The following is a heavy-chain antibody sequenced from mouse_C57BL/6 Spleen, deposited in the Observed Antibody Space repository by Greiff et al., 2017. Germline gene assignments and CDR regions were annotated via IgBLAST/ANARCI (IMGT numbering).Heavy chain of an antibody. CDR2: ISSGGDYI. J-gene: IGHJ4*01. CDR1: GFTFSSYA. V-gene: IGHV5-9-1*02. D-gene: IGHD1-1*01. Sequence: EVKLVESGAGLVKPGGSLKLSCAASGFTFSSYAMSWVRQTPEKRLEWVAYISSGGDYIYYADTVKGRFTISRDNARNTLYLQMSSLKSEDTAMYYCTRAYNFLYYYGSSSYAMDYWGQGTSVTVSS. CDR3: TRAYNFLYYYGSSSYAMDY.